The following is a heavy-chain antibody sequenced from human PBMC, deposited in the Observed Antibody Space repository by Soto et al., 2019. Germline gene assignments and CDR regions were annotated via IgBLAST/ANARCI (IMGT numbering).Heavy chain of an antibody. Sequence: SVKVSCKASGGTFSSYAISWVRQAPGQGLEWMGGIIPIFGTANYAQKFQGRVTITADESTSTAYMELSSLRSEDTAVYYCASWGYSYGPYYYYGMDVWGQGTTVTVYS. CDR1: GGTFSSYA. J-gene: IGHJ6*02. CDR3: ASWGYSYGPYYYYGMDV. D-gene: IGHD5-18*01. V-gene: IGHV1-69*13. CDR2: IIPIFGTA.